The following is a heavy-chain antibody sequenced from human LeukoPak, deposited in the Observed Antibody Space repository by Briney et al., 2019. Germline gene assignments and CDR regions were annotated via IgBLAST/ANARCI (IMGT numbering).Heavy chain of an antibody. D-gene: IGHD6-13*01. CDR3: ARAGAAAGHRVWFDP. J-gene: IGHJ5*02. V-gene: IGHV4-31*03. Sequence: PSETLSLTCTVSGGSISSGGYYWSWIRQHPGKGLEWIGYIYYSGSTYYNPSLKSRVTISVDTSKNQFSLKLSSVTAADTAVYYCARAGAAAGHRVWFDPWGQGTLVTVSS. CDR2: IYYSGST. CDR1: GGSISSGGYY.